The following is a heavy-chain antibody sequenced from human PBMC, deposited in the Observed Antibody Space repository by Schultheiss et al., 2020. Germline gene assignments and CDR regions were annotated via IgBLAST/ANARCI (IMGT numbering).Heavy chain of an antibody. V-gene: IGHV4-59*12. D-gene: IGHD3-10*01. J-gene: IGHJ6*02. CDR3: ARDLLVSLGRELLWFGDPSPGEAQYYYYYYGMDV. CDR1: GGSISSYY. CDR2: TYYGGST. Sequence: SETLSLTCTVSGGSISSYYWSWIRQPPGKGLEWIGYTYYGGSTNYNPSLKSRVTMSVDTSKNQFSLKLSSVTAVDTAVYYCARDLLVSLGRELLWFGDPSPGEAQYYYYYYGMDVWGQGTTVTVSS.